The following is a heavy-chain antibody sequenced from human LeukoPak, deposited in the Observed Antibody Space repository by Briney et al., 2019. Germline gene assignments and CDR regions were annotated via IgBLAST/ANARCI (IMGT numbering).Heavy chain of an antibody. CDR3: ARGSGWYRRNWFDP. Sequence: ASVTVSCRASGYTFTSYDINWVRQAPGQGLEWMGWMNPNSGNTGYAQKFQGRVTMTRNTSISTAYMELSSLRSEDTAVYYCARGSGWYRRNWFDPWGQGTLVTVSS. V-gene: IGHV1-8*01. J-gene: IGHJ5*02. D-gene: IGHD6-19*01. CDR1: GYTFTSYD. CDR2: MNPNSGNT.